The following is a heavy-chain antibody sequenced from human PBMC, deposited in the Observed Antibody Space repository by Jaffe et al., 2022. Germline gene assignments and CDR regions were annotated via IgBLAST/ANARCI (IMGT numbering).Heavy chain of an antibody. J-gene: IGHJ6*03. Sequence: EVQLVESGGGLVQPGGSLRLSCAASGFTFSSYWMSWVRQAPGKGLEWVANIKQDGSEKYYVDSVKGRFTISRDNAKNSLYLQMNSLRAEDTAVYYCARENYPAYCGGDCPRGVYYYYYYMDVWGKGTTVTVSS. V-gene: IGHV3-7*05. D-gene: IGHD2-21*02. CDR2: IKQDGSEK. CDR3: ARENYPAYCGGDCPRGVYYYYYYMDV. CDR1: GFTFSSYW.